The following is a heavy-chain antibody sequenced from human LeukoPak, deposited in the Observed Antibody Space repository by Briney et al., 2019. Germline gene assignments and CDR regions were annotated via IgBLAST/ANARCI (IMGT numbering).Heavy chain of an antibody. V-gene: IGHV4-39*07. CDR1: GGSISSSSYY. CDR3: ARGTTGTTPRFDY. D-gene: IGHD1-7*01. CDR2: IYYTGST. Sequence: SETLSLTCTVSGGSISSSSYYWGWIRQPPGKGLEWIGSIYYTGSTSYNPSLKSRVTISVDRSKNQFSLKLSSVTAADTAVYYCARGTTGTTPRFDYWGQGTLVTVSS. J-gene: IGHJ4*02.